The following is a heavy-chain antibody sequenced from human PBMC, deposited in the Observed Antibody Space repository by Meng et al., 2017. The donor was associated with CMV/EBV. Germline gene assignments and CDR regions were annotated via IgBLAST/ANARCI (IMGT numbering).Heavy chain of an antibody. V-gene: IGHV1-18*01. J-gene: IGHJ4*02. CDR3: ATDILTHFDY. CDR2: ISAYNGNT. CDR1: GYTCTSYG. D-gene: IGHD3-9*01. Sequence: VQVWQSGAVVQKPGASLTVSCKASGYTCTSYGISWVRQAPGQGLEWMGWISAYNGNTNYAQKLQDRVTMTTDTSTSTAYMELRSLGSDDTAEYYCATDILTHFDYWGQGTLVTVSS.